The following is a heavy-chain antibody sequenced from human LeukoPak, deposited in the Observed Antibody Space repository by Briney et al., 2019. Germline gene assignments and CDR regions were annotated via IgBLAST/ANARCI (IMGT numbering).Heavy chain of an antibody. CDR2: IYYSGST. V-gene: IGHV4-39*01. Sequence: SETLSLTCTVSGGXISSSSHYWGWIRQPPGMGLEWIGIIYYSGSTYYNPSLNSRVTVSLDTSKNQFSLTVTSVTAADTAVYYCARRYCSGGHCYYFDSWGQGTLVTVSS. CDR3: ARRYCSGGHCYYFDS. D-gene: IGHD2-15*01. J-gene: IGHJ4*02. CDR1: GGXISSSSHY.